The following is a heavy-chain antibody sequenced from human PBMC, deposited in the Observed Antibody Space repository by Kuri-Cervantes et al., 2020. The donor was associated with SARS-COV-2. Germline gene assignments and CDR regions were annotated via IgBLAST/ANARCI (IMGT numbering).Heavy chain of an antibody. CDR3: ARASGEKATILWPLNYYYGMDV. J-gene: IGHJ6*02. Sequence: GESLKISCAASGFTFSNAWMSWVRQAPGKGLEWVANIKQDGSEKYYVDSVKGRFTISRDNAKNSLYLQMNSLRAEDTAVYYCARASGEKATILWPLNYYYGMDVWGQGTTVTVSS. CDR2: IKQDGSEK. CDR1: GFTFSNAW. D-gene: IGHD5-24*01. V-gene: IGHV3-7*03.